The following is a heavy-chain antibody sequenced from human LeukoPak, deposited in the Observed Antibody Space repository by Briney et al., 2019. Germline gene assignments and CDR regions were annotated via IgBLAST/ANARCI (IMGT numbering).Heavy chain of an antibody. V-gene: IGHV1-18*01. CDR2: ISAYNGNT. J-gene: IGHJ5*02. D-gene: IGHD6-13*01. CDR1: GYTFTSYG. CDR3: ARVRQQLDRRWFDP. Sequence: GASVKVSCKASGYTFTSYGISWVRQAPGQGLEWMGWISAYNGNTNYAQKLQGRVTMTIDTSTSTAYMELRSLRSDDTAVYYCARVRQQLDRRWFDPWGQGTLVTVSS.